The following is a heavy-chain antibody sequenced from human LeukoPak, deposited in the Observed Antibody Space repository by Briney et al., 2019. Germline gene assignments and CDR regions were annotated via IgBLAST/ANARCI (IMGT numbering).Heavy chain of an antibody. CDR2: ISGSGGST. J-gene: IGHJ3*02. CDR1: GFTFSSYA. Sequence: QSGGSLRLSCAASGFTFSSYAMSWVRQAPGKGLEWVSSISGSGGSTNYADSVKGRLTISRDNSKNTLYLQMNSLRAEDTAVYYCVKDSQYYSSSPIDAFDIWGQGTMVTVSS. D-gene: IGHD6-13*01. CDR3: VKDSQYYSSSPIDAFDI. V-gene: IGHV3-23*01.